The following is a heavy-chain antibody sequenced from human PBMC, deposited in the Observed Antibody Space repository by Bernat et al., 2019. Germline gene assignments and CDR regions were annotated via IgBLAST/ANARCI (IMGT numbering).Heavy chain of an antibody. CDR1: GYTSTSYD. J-gene: IGHJ4*02. Sequence: QVQLVQSGAVVKKPGASVKVSCKASGYTSTSYDINWVRQATGQGLEWMGWMNPNSGNTGYAQKFQGGVTMTRNTSIRAAYMELSSMRSEDAAVYCCARMRLHTRGLDYWGQGTLVTVSS. CDR3: ARMRLHTRGLDY. D-gene: IGHD5-18*01. V-gene: IGHV1-8*01. CDR2: MNPNSGNT.